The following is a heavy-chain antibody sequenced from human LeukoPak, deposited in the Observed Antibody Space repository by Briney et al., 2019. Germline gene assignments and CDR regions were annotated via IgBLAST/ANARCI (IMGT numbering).Heavy chain of an antibody. J-gene: IGHJ3*02. Sequence: SETLSLTCTVSVGSISTTSYYWGWIRQPPGKGLEWIGSIYYGGSTYYSPSLKSRVTISLDTSKHQFSLKLSSVTAADTAVYYCSFNLGSGSYAFDIWGQRTMVTVSS. V-gene: IGHV4-39*07. CDR3: SFNLGSGSYAFDI. CDR2: IYYGGST. CDR1: VGSISTTSYY. D-gene: IGHD3-10*01.